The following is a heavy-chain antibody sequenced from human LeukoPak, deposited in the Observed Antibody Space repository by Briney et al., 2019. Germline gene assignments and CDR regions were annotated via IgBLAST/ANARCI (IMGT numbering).Heavy chain of an antibody. V-gene: IGHV4-4*07. J-gene: IGHJ4*02. D-gene: IGHD6-6*01. CDR3: ARESHSSSYLFDY. Sequence: SGTLSLTCTVSGGSINSYYWSWIRQPAGKGLEWIGRIYTGGSTNYNPSLKSRVTMSVDTSKNQFSLKLSSVTAADTAVYYCARESHSSSYLFDYWGQGTLVTVSS. CDR1: GGSINSYY. CDR2: IYTGGST.